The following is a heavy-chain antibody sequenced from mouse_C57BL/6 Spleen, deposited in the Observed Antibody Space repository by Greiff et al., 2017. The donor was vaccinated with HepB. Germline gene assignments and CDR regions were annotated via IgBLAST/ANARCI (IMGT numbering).Heavy chain of an antibody. J-gene: IGHJ2*01. Sequence: VKLQEPGAELVMPGASVKLSCKASGYTFTSYWMHWVKQRPGQGLEWIGEIDPSDSYTNYNQKFKGKSTLTVDKSSSTAYMQLSSLTSEDSAVYYCARLDSSGYVRGAFDYWGQGTTLTVSS. D-gene: IGHD3-2*02. CDR1: GYTFTSYW. CDR3: ARLDSSGYVRGAFDY. CDR2: IDPSDSYT. V-gene: IGHV1-69*01.